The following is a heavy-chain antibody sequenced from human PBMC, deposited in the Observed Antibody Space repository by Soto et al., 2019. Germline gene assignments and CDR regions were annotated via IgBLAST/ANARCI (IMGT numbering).Heavy chain of an antibody. CDR3: AKGGCSSSSCSFDS. CDR1: RFSFSNFG. D-gene: IGHD2-2*01. Sequence: QEQLVESGGGVVQPGMSLRLSCVASRFSFSNFGMHWVRQAPGKGLEWVAALSFDGSNKNYADGVRGRCTISRDNSKNTHYLHMNSLRSDDTAMYYCAKGGCSSSSCSFDSWGQGTLVTV. J-gene: IGHJ5*01. CDR2: LSFDGSNK. V-gene: IGHV3-30*18.